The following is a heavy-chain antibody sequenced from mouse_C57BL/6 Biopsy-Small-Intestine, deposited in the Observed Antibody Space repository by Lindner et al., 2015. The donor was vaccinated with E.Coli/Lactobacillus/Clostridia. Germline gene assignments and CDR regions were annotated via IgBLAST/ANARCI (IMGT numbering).Heavy chain of an antibody. Sequence: VQLQESGAELAKPGASVKLSCKASGYSFTSYWMTWVKQRPGQGLEWIGMIHPNSGSTKYNENFKSQATLTVDRSSSTAFMQLSSLTSEDSAVYFCARWGLNWHFFDYWGQGTTLTVSS. V-gene: IGHV1-64*01. J-gene: IGHJ2*01. D-gene: IGHD4-1*02. CDR2: IHPNSGST. CDR1: GYSFTSYW. CDR3: ARWGLNWHFFDY.